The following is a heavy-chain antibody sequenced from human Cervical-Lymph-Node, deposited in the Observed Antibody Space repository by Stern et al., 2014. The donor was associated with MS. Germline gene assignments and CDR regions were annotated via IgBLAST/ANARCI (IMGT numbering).Heavy chain of an antibody. D-gene: IGHD3-10*01. J-gene: IGHJ4*02. CDR1: GYTFTSYG. Sequence: QVQLVESGAEVKKPGASVKVSCKASGYTFTSYGISWGRQAPGQGLEGMGWVSAYNGNTNYPQKVQGRDTMTTDESQSKDYTRLRSVRSDDTAVYYCARGGGTELWFGELPDYWGQGTLVTVSS. CDR2: VSAYNGNT. CDR3: ARGGGTELWFGELPDY. V-gene: IGHV1-18*01.